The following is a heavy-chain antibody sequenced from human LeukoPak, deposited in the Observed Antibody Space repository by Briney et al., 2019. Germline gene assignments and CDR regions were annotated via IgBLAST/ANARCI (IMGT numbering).Heavy chain of an antibody. D-gene: IGHD3-10*01. J-gene: IGHJ4*02. Sequence: PGGSLRLSCAASGFTFSSYAMHWVRQAPGKGLVWVAVISYDGSNKYYADSVKGRFTISRDNSKNTLYLQMNSLRAEDTAVYYCAREFGLLWFGEPGGYFDYWGQGTLVTVSS. CDR1: GFTFSSYA. CDR2: ISYDGSNK. V-gene: IGHV3-30*04. CDR3: AREFGLLWFGEPGGYFDY.